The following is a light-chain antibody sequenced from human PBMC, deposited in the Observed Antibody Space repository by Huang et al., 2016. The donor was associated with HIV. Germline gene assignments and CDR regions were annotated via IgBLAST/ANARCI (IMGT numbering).Light chain of an antibody. V-gene: IGKV3-15*01. J-gene: IGKJ4*01. Sequence: EIVMTQSPATLSVSPGQRATLSCRASQSVSDNLAWYQQKPGQAPRLLISDASTRATGIPARFSGSGSGTEFSLTISSLQSEDFALYHCQQYNNWPLTFGGGTKVEIK. CDR1: QSVSDN. CDR2: DAS. CDR3: QQYNNWPLT.